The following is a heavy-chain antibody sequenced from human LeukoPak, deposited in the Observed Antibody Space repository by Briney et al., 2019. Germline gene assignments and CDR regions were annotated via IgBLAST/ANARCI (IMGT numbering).Heavy chain of an antibody. CDR2: ISSSSSYI. D-gene: IGHD3-16*01. CDR1: GGSFSGYY. CDR3: ARGGEGYGAFDI. J-gene: IGHJ3*02. Sequence: ETLSLTCAVYGGSFSGYYWSWIRQPPGKGLEWVSSISSSSSYIYYADSVKDRFTISRDNAKNSLYLQMNSLRAEDTAVYYCARGGEGYGAFDIWGQGTMVTVSS. V-gene: IGHV3-21*01.